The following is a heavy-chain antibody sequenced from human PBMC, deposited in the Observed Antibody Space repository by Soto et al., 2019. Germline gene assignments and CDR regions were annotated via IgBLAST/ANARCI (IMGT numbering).Heavy chain of an antibody. J-gene: IGHJ6*02. Sequence: PGGSLRLSCAVSGFTFSDYGMVWVRQAPGKGLEWVAVISYDGSNKYYADSVKGRFTISRDNSKNTLYLQMNSLRAEDTAVYYCAKDLAEMATNPRGWLYYGMDVWGQGTTVTVSS. D-gene: IGHD5-12*01. V-gene: IGHV3-30*18. CDR1: GFTFSDYG. CDR2: ISYDGSNK. CDR3: AKDLAEMATNPRGWLYYGMDV.